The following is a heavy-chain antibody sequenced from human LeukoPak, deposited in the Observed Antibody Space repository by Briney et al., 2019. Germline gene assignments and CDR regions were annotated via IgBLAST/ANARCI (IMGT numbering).Heavy chain of an antibody. Sequence: ASVKVSCKASGYTFTNYYMHWVRQAPGQGLELMGIINPSGGSIRYAQKVQGRVTMTRDTSTSTVYMELSSLRSEDTAVYYCARSPISATGYLDSWGQGTLVTVSS. CDR1: GYTFTNYY. V-gene: IGHV1-46*01. CDR2: INPSGGSI. J-gene: IGHJ4*02. D-gene: IGHD1/OR15-1a*01. CDR3: ARSPISATGYLDS.